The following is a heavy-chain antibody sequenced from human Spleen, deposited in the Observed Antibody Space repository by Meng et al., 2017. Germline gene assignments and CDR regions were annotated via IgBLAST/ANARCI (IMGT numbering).Heavy chain of an antibody. V-gene: IGHV3-21*01. CDR1: GFTFSTYI. CDR2: ISGSSSYI. D-gene: IGHD3-10*01. Sequence: GEALKISCVASGFTFSTYIMNWVRQAPGKGLEWVSFISGSSSYIYYADSVGGRFTITRDNAKNTLYLQMNSLRAEDTALYYCAKDLPHLYGSGNRFDPWGQGTLVTVSS. CDR3: AKDLPHLYGSGNRFDP. J-gene: IGHJ5*02.